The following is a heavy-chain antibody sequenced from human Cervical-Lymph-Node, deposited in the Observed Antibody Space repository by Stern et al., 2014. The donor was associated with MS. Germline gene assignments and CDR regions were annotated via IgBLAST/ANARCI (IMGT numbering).Heavy chain of an antibody. Sequence: QVQLVQSGAEVKKPGASVKVSCKASGYTFTNYGISWVLQAPGQALEWKGWISAYNVNATYAQKFQDRVTMTTDTSTSTDYMELTSLRSDDTAVYYCARDDGSGSYRFDYWGQGTLVTVSS. J-gene: IGHJ4*02. CDR1: GYTFTNYG. V-gene: IGHV1-18*01. CDR2: ISAYNVNA. CDR3: ARDDGSGSYRFDY. D-gene: IGHD3-10*01.